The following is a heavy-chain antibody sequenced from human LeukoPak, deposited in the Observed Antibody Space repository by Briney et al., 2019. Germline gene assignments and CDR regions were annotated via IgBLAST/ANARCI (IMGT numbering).Heavy chain of an antibody. CDR3: ARYIGRSSFDY. J-gene: IGHJ4*02. D-gene: IGHD6-13*01. CDR2: IYSGGST. V-gene: IGHV3-66*01. Sequence: GGSLRLSCAASGFTVSSNYMSWVRQAPGKGLEWVSVIYSGGSTYYADSVKGRFTISRDNSKNTLYLQMNGLRAEDTAVYYCARYIGRSSFDYWGQGTLVTVSS. CDR1: GFTVSSNY.